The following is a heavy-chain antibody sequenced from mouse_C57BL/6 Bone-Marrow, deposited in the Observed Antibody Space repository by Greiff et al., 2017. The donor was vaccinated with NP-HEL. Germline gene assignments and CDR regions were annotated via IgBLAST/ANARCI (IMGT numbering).Heavy chain of an antibody. CDR3: ARMNYGSSYYYAMDY. D-gene: IGHD1-1*01. Sequence: QVTLKESGPGILQPSQTLSLTCSFSGFSLSTFGMGVGWIRQPSGKGLEWLAPIWWDDDKYYNPALKSRLTISKDTSKNQVFLKIANVDTADTATYYCARMNYGSSYYYAMDYWGQGTSVTVSS. CDR1: GFSLSTFGMG. V-gene: IGHV8-8*01. J-gene: IGHJ4*01. CDR2: IWWDDDK.